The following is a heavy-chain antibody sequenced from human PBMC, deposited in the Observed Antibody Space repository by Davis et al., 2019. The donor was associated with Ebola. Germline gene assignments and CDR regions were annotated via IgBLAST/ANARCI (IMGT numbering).Heavy chain of an antibody. CDR3: ARGSGAQYGWVNWRFDL. CDR2: ISGVGYNT. D-gene: IGHD6-19*01. V-gene: IGHV3-23*01. CDR1: GFTFRSYA. J-gene: IGHJ2*01. Sequence: PGGSLRLSCAASGFTFRSYAMNWVRQAPGKGLEWVSGISGVGYNTYYADSVKGRFTISRDNSNNMMFLQMNSLRVEDAAKYFCARGSGAQYGWVNWRFDLWGRGTLVTVSS.